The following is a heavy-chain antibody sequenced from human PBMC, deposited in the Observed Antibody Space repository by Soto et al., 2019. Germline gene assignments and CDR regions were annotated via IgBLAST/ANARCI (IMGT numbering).Heavy chain of an antibody. CDR3: ARVFGFGGMDV. J-gene: IGHJ6*02. V-gene: IGHV4-34*01. D-gene: IGHD3-10*01. Sequence: SETLSLTRPVYGGSFSGYYGSWIRQPPGKGLEWIGEINHSGSTNYNPSLKSRVTISVDTSKNQFSLKLSSVTAADTAVYYCARVFGFGGMDVWGQGTTVTVSS. CDR2: INHSGST. CDR1: GGSFSGYY.